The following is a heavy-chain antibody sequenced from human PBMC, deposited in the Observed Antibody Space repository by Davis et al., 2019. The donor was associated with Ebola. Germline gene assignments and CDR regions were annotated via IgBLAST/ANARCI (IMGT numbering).Heavy chain of an antibody. CDR1: GFTFSSYA. CDR2: ISGSGGST. CDR3: AKSGLSFGVVKYHYGMDV. Sequence: GGSLRLSCEASGFTFSSYAMSWVRQAPGKGLAWVSAISGSGGSTYYADSVKGRFTSARDNSKNTLYLQMNSLRAEDTAVYYCAKSGLSFGVVKYHYGMDVWGKGTTVTVSS. J-gene: IGHJ6*04. V-gene: IGHV3-23*01. D-gene: IGHD3-3*01.